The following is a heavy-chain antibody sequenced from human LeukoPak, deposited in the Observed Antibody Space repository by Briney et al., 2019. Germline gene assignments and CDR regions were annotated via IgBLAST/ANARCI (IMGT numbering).Heavy chain of an antibody. J-gene: IGHJ4*02. CDR3: AKPRRSTVPSDY. V-gene: IGHV3-48*03. CDR2: ISSGGTMK. Sequence: QPGGSLRLSCVASGFTFSSYEMNWVRQAPGKGLEWISYISSGGTMKYYADSVKGRFTISRDNARNSLSLQMNSLRAEDTAIYYCAKPRRSTVPSDYWGQGTLVTVSS. CDR1: GFTFSSYE. D-gene: IGHD4-17*01.